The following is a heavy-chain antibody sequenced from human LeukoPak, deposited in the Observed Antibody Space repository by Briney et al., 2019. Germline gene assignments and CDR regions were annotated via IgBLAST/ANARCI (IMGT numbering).Heavy chain of an antibody. CDR1: GGSISSSSYY. CDR2: IYYSGST. V-gene: IGHV4-39*01. Sequence: SETLSLTCTVSGGSISSSSYYWGWIRQPPGKGLEWIGSIYYSGSTYYNPSLKSRVTISVDTSKNRFSLKLSSVTAADTAVYYCARGRPYYDFWSGYQTLFDYWGQGTLVTVSS. J-gene: IGHJ4*02. D-gene: IGHD3-3*01. CDR3: ARGRPYYDFWSGYQTLFDY.